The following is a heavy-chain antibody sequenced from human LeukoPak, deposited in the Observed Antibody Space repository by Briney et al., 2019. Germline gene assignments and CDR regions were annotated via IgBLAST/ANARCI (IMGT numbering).Heavy chain of an antibody. V-gene: IGHV3-30*02. J-gene: IGHJ4*02. Sequence: GGSLRLSCAASGFRFGSIGIHWVRQAPGKGLEWVAFIRDGGGTEYNADSVKGRFTISRDNSRNTVYLEMNSLRAEDTAVYFCVKDHPVFDYWGQGTLVTVSS. CDR3: VKDHPVFDY. CDR1: GFRFGSIG. CDR2: IRDGGGTE.